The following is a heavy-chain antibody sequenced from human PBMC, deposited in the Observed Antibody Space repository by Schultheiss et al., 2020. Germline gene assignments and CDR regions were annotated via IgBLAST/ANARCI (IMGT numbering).Heavy chain of an antibody. Sequence: GSLKLSCAASGFTISSNYMSWIRQSPGKGLEWIGEINHSGSTNYNPSLKSRVTISVDTSKNQFSLKLNSVTAADTAVYYCARPRRYYYLDVWGKGTTVTV. D-gene: IGHD1-14*01. J-gene: IGHJ6*03. CDR3: ARPRRYYYLDV. V-gene: IGHV4-34*01. CDR2: INHSGST. CDR1: GFTISSNY.